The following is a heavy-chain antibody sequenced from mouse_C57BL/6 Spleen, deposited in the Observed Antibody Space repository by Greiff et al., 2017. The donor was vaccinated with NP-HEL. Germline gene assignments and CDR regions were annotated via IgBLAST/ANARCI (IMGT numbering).Heavy chain of an antibody. CDR3: ARGITTLGFDS. V-gene: IGHV1-54*01. CDR1: GYAFTNYL. Sequence: QVQLQQSGAELVRPGTSVKVSCKASGYAFTNYLIEWVKQRPGQGLEWIGVINPGSGGTNYNEKFKGKATLTADKSSSTAYMQLSSLTSEDSAVYFCARGITTLGFDSWGQGTTLTVSS. J-gene: IGHJ2*01. CDR2: INPGSGGT. D-gene: IGHD1-1*01.